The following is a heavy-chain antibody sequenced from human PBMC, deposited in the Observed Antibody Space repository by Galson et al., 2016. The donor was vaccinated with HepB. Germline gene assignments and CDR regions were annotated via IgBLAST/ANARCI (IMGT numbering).Heavy chain of an antibody. J-gene: IGHJ4*02. CDR3: AKTGGVGVTPFDY. D-gene: IGHD1-26*01. Sequence: SETLSLTCTVSGGSVSSHYWSWIRQSPGRGLEWIGYVHYNWGTDYNPSLKSRVTMSVDTSKNQFSLKLTSMTAADTAVYYCAKTGGVGVTPFDYWGQGTLVTGSS. CDR2: VHYNWGT. V-gene: IGHV4-59*02. CDR1: GGSVSSHY.